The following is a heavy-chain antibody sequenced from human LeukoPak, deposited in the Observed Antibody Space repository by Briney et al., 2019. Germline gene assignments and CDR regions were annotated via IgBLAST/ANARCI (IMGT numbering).Heavy chain of an antibody. V-gene: IGHV3-7*01. J-gene: IGHJ3*02. Sequence: GGSLRLSCAASGFTFSNFWMSWVRQAPGKGLEWVAIINPDGSTTGYADSVKGRFTISRDNAKNSLCLQLNSLRAEDTAVYYCVRDPGWGAFDIWGQGTMVTVYS. CDR1: GFTFSNFW. D-gene: IGHD3-16*01. CDR2: INPDGSTT. CDR3: VRDPGWGAFDI.